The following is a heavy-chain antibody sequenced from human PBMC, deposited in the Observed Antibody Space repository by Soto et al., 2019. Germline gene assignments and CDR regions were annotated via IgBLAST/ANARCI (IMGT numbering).Heavy chain of an antibody. V-gene: IGHV3-33*01. CDR2: IWYDGSNK. J-gene: IGHJ4*02. D-gene: IGHD6-19*01. CDR1: GFTFSSYG. Sequence: QVQLVESGGGVVQPGRSLRLSCAASGFTFSSYGMHWVRQAPGKGLEWVAVIWYDGSNKYYADSVKGRLTTSRDNSKNTLYLQMNSLRAEDTAVYYCARDCAGYSSGWYQRGGFDYWGQGTLVTVSS. CDR3: ARDCAGYSSGWYQRGGFDY.